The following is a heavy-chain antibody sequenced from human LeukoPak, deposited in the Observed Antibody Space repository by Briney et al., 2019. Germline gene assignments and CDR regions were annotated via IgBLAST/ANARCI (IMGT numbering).Heavy chain of an antibody. D-gene: IGHD6-19*01. CDR3: ARDFPYGSGWYYFDY. J-gene: IGHJ4*02. Sequence: ASVKVSCKASGYTFTGYYMHWVRQAPGQGLEWMGWINPNSGGTNYAQKFQGRVTMTRDTSISTAYMELSRLRSDDTAVYYCARDFPYGSGWYYFDYWGQGTLVTVSS. CDR2: INPNSGGT. V-gene: IGHV1-2*02. CDR1: GYTFTGYY.